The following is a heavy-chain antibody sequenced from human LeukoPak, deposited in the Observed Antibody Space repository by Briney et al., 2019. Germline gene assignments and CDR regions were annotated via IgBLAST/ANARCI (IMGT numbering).Heavy chain of an antibody. CDR2: INHSGST. V-gene: IGHV4-34*01. CDR1: GGSFSGYY. J-gene: IGHJ5*02. D-gene: IGHD3-3*01. CDR3: ARVSVWGYDFWSGYRANWFDP. Sequence: SETLSLTCAVYGGSFSGYYWSWIRQPPGKGLEWIGEINHSGSTNYNPSLKSRVTISVDTSKNQFSLKLSSVTAADTAVYYCARVSVWGYDFWSGYRANWFDPWGQGTLVTVSS.